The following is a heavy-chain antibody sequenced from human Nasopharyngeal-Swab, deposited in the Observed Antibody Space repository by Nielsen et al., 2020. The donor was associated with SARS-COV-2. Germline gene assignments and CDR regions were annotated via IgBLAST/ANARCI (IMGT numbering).Heavy chain of an antibody. CDR1: GFTFTTYW. J-gene: IGHJ4*02. V-gene: IGHV3-7*05. CDR3: TKKIGED. Sequence: GGSLRLSCATSGFTFTTYWMSWVRQAPGKGLEWVANINQDGSTKYYVDSVKGRFTISRDNTKNSVSLQMNSLRAEDTVMYYCTKKIGEDWGQGTLVTVSS. CDR2: INQDGSTK.